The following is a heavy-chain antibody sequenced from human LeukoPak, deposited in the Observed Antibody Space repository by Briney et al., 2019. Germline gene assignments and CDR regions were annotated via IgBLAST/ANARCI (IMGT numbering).Heavy chain of an antibody. V-gene: IGHV1-2*02. CDR1: GYTFTGYY. Sequence: GASVKVSCKASGYTFTGYYMHWVRQAPGQGPEWMGRINPTSGGTNFAQKFQGRVTMTTDTSTSTAYMELRSLRSDDTAVYYCARAPMVATINWFDPWGQGTLVTVSS. J-gene: IGHJ5*02. CDR2: INPTSGGT. CDR3: ARAPMVATINWFDP. D-gene: IGHD5-12*01.